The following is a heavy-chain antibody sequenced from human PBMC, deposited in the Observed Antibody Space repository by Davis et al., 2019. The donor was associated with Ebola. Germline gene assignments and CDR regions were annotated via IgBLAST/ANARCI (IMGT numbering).Heavy chain of an antibody. CDR3: VKDGGAAGRYFDWLQSYFFDY. CDR2: ISFNGGST. D-gene: IGHD3-9*01. V-gene: IGHV3-64D*08. Sequence: GESLKISCSASGFTFSTYAMHWVRQAPGKGLEYVSAISFNGGSTFYADSVKGRFTISRDNSKNTLYLQMSSLRPEETAVYYCVKDGGAAGRYFDWLQSYFFDYWGQGTLVTVSS. J-gene: IGHJ4*02. CDR1: GFTFSTYA.